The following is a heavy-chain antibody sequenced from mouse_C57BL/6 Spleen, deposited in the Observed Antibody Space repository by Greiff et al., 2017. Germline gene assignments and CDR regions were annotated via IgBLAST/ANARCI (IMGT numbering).Heavy chain of an antibody. D-gene: IGHD2-14*01. Sequence: QVQLQQSGAELVMPGASVKLSCTASGFTFTSYWMHWVQQRPGQGLEWLGVIDPSDSTTNYNQDFKGKSTMTVDKSSSTAYLQLSSLTSEDSAVYYCARQRGTRYFDVWGTGTTVTVSS. CDR2: IDPSDSTT. CDR1: GFTFTSYW. CDR3: ARQRGTRYFDV. V-gene: IGHV1-69*01. J-gene: IGHJ1*03.